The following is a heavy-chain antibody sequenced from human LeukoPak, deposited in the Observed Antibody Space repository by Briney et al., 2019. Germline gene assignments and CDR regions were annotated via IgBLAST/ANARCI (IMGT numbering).Heavy chain of an antibody. CDR1: GFTVSSNY. Sequence: PGGSLRLSCAASGFTVSSNYMSWVRQAPGKGLEWVSVIYSGGSTYYADSVKGRFTISRDNSKNTLYLQMNSLRAEDTAVYYCARNGDYDFWSGWVAFDIWGQGTMVTVSS. J-gene: IGHJ3*02. CDR3: ARNGDYDFWSGWVAFDI. CDR2: IYSGGST. V-gene: IGHV3-53*01. D-gene: IGHD3-3*01.